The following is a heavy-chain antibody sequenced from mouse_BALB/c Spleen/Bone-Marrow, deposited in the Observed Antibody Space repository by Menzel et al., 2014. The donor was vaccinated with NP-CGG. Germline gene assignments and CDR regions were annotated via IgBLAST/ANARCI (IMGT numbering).Heavy chain of an antibody. D-gene: IGHD2-14*01. J-gene: IGHJ3*01. CDR2: IDPYYGGI. V-gene: IGHV1-39*01. CDR1: GYSFTGYN. CDR3: ARSIEYRPLTY. Sequence: VQLQQSGPELEKPGASVKISCKASGYSFTGYNMNWVKQSNGKRLEWIGNIDPYYGGISYNQKFKDKATLTVDKSSSTAYMQLKSLTSEDSAVYYCARSIEYRPLTYWGQGTLVTVSA.